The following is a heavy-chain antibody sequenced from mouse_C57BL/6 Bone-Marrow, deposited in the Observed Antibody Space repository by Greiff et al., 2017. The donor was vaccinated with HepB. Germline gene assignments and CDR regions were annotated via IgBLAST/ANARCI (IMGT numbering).Heavy chain of an antibody. J-gene: IGHJ4*01. D-gene: IGHD1-1*01. CDR1: GFTFSSYA. CDR3: ARASSYLYYYAMDY. Sequence: EVKLMESGGGLVKPGGSLKLSCAASGFTFSSYAMSWVRQTPEKRLEWVAIISDGGSYTYYPDNVKGRFTISRDNAKNNLYLQMSHLKSEDTAMYYCARASSYLYYYAMDYWGQGTSVTVSS. V-gene: IGHV5-4*03. CDR2: ISDGGSYT.